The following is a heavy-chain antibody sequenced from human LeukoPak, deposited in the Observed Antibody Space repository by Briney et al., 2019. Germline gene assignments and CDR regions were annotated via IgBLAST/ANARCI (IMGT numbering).Heavy chain of an antibody. CDR3: AKSATITMILMVLSDEFYFDS. V-gene: IGHV3-23*01. CDR1: GLTFSSYA. J-gene: IGHJ4*02. CDR2: LSGRGAST. Sequence: PGGSLRLSCAVSGLTFSSYAMSWVRQAPGKGLEWVSTLSGRGASTYYADSVKGRFTISRDNSKNTLYLQMNSLRAEDTAVYYCAKSATITMILMVLSDEFYFDSWGQGTPVTLSS. D-gene: IGHD3-22*01.